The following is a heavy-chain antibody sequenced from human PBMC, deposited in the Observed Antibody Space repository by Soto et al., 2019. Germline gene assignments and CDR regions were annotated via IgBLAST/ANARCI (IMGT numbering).Heavy chain of an antibody. CDR2: IYYSGST. J-gene: IGHJ3*02. V-gene: IGHV4-59*02. CDR3: ARDSGDYPGDFDM. Sequence: LSLTCTVSGGSVSSYYWSWIRQPPGKGPEWIAYIYYSGSTNYNPSLKSRVTISVDTSKNQFSLTLRSVTAADTAVYYCARDSGDYPGDFDMWGPGAMLTVSS. D-gene: IGHD4-17*01. CDR1: GGSVSSYY.